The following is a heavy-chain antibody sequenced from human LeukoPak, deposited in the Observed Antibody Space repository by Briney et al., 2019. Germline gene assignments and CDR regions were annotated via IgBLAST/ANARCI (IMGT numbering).Heavy chain of an antibody. CDR2: INPSGGST. CDR3: ARGGNYGDYSGYYGMDV. J-gene: IGHJ6*02. V-gene: IGHV1-46*01. CDR1: GYTFTSYY. Sequence: ASVKVSCKASGYTFTSYYMHWVRQAPGQGLEWMGIINPSGGSTSYAQKFQGRVTMTRDTFTSTVYMELSSLRSEDTAVYYCARGGNYGDYSGYYGMDVWGQGTTVTVSS. D-gene: IGHD4-17*01.